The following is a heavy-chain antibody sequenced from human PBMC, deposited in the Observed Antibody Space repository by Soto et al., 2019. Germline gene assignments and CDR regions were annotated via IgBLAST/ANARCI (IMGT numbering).Heavy chain of an antibody. D-gene: IGHD6-13*01. CDR2: ISSSSSYI. CDR1: GFTFSSYS. Sequence: GGSPRLSCAASGFTFSSYSMNWDRQAPGKGLEWVSSISSSSSYIYYADSVKGRFTISRDNAKSSLYLQMNSLRAEDTAVYYCARDRAAAPDGMDVWGQGTTVTVSS. V-gene: IGHV3-21*01. CDR3: ARDRAAAPDGMDV. J-gene: IGHJ6*02.